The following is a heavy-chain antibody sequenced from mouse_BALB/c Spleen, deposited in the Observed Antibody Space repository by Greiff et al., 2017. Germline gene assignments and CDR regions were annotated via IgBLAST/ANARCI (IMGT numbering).Heavy chain of an antibody. Sequence: EVKLVESGGGLVQPGGSRKLSCAASGFTFSSFGMHWVRQAPEKGLEWVAYISSGSSTIYYADTVKGRFTISRDNPKNTLFLQMTSLRSEDTAMYYCARGGITTAWFAYWGQGTPVTVSA. CDR3: ARGGITTAWFAY. J-gene: IGHJ3*01. V-gene: IGHV5-17*02. CDR1: GFTFSSFG. CDR2: ISSGSSTI. D-gene: IGHD2-4*01.